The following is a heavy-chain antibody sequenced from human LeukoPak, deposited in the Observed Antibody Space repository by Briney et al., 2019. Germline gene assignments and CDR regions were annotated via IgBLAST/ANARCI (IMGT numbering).Heavy chain of an antibody. V-gene: IGHV1-18*01. Sequence: ASVKVSCKASGYTFTSYGISWVRQAPGQGLEWMGWISAYNGNTNYAQKLQGRVTMTTDTSTSTAYMELRSLRSDDTAVYYCARGGTTVTTLSHFDYWGQGTLVTVSS. CDR1: GYTFTSYG. D-gene: IGHD4-11*01. CDR2: ISAYNGNT. J-gene: IGHJ4*02. CDR3: ARGGTTVTTLSHFDY.